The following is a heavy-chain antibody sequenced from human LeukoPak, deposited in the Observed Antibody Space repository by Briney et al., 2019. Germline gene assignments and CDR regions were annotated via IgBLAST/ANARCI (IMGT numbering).Heavy chain of an antibody. CDR2: ILYDGSNK. V-gene: IGHV3-30-3*01. CDR1: GFTFSRYA. CDR3: AREDGDFWSGYYTLYVY. J-gene: IGHJ4*02. D-gene: IGHD3-3*01. Sequence: GGSLRLSCAASGFTFSRYAMHWVRQAPGKGLECVAVILYDGSNKYYADSVKGRFTISRDNSKNTVYLQMNSLRAEDTAVYYCAREDGDFWSGYYTLYVYWGQGTLATVSS.